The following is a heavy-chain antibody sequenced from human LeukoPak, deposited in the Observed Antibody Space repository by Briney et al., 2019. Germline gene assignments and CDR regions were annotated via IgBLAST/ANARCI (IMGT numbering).Heavy chain of an antibody. J-gene: IGHJ6*02. CDR2: IYHSGST. CDR3: ARHEAFYDIAPIYYYGMDV. Sequence: SETLSLTCAVSGGSISSGGYSWSWIRQPPGKGLEWIGYIYHSGSTYYNPSLKSRVTISVDTSKNQFSLKLISVTAADTAEYDCARHEAFYDIAPIYYYGMDVWGQGTTVTVSS. V-gene: IGHV4-30-2*01. D-gene: IGHD3-9*01. CDR1: GGSISSGGYS.